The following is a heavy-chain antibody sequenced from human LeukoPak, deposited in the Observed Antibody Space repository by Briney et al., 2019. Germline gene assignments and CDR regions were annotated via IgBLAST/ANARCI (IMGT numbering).Heavy chain of an antibody. CDR1: GGSFSGYY. Sequence: SETLSLTCAVYGGSFSGYYWSWIRQPPGKGLEWIGEINHSGSTNYNPSLKSRVTISVDTSKNQFSLKLSSVTAADTAVYYCARGPPIVVVIKRKNWFDPWGQGTLVTVSS. J-gene: IGHJ5*02. V-gene: IGHV4-34*01. CDR3: ARGPPIVVVIKRKNWFDP. CDR2: INHSGST. D-gene: IGHD3-22*01.